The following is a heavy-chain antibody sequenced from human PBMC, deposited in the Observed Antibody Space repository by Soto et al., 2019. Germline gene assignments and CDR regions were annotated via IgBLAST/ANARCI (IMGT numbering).Heavy chain of an antibody. CDR2: ISWNSDSI. V-gene: IGHV3-9*01. D-gene: IGHD3-22*01. CDR3: VKDRNYYDNSGVFDY. J-gene: IGHJ4*02. CDR1: GFTFHDHA. Sequence: PGGSLRLSCAASGFTFHDHAIHWVRQAPGKGLEWVSGISWNSDSIVYADSVKGRFTISRDNAEKSLYLQMNSLRAEDTALYYCVKDRNYYDNSGVFDYWCQGTLLTVSS.